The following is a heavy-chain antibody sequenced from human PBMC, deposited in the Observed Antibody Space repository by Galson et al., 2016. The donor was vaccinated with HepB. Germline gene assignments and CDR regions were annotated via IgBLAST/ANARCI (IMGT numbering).Heavy chain of an antibody. D-gene: IGHD2-2*01. V-gene: IGHV1-18*01. Sequence: SVKVSCKASGYSFIAYGLSWVRQAPGQGLEWMGWVSPNNGNTNYAAKFQGRVTMTTDTSTKTVFMELRSLRSDDSAVYYCARDGDCSSSSCYGDYLDCGGQGTLVTVSS. CDR1: GYSFIAYG. J-gene: IGHJ4*02. CDR3: ARDGDCSSSSCYGDYLDC. CDR2: VSPNNGNT.